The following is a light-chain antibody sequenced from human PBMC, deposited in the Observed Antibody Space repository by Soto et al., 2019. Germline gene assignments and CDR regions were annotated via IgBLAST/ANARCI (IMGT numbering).Light chain of an antibody. V-gene: IGLV2-14*01. CDR2: EGN. Sequence: QSALTQPASVSGSPRQSITISCTGASSDVGGYTYVSWYQQHPGKAPKLMIYEGNNRPSGVSHRFSGSKSGNTASLTISGLQAEDEADYYCSSYTSSSTLYVFGTGTKLTVL. CDR1: SSDVGGYTY. CDR3: SSYTSSSTLYV. J-gene: IGLJ1*01.